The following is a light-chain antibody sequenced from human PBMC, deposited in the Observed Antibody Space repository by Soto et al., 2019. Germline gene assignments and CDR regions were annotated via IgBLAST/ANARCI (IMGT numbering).Light chain of an antibody. CDR2: DVT. V-gene: IGLV2-14*01. J-gene: IGLJ1*01. CDR3: SSYTSISTYV. Sequence: QSALTQPASVSGSPGQSITISCTGTSSDVGGYNFVSWYQQHPDKAPKLMIYDVTNRPSGVSNRFSGSKSGNTASLTISGLQAEGEADYYCSSYTSISTYVFGTRTKVTVL. CDR1: SSDVGGYNF.